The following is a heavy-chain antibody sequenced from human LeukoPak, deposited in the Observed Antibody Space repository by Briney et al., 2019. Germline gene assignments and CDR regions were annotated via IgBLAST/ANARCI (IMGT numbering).Heavy chain of an antibody. CDR3: ARGYCSSTSCYTYYYYYYMDV. J-gene: IGHJ6*03. V-gene: IGHV4-34*01. D-gene: IGHD2-2*01. Sequence: SETLSLTCAVYGGSFSGYYWSWIRQPPGKGLEWIGEINHSGSTNYNPSLKSRATISVDTSKNQFSLKLSSVTAADTAVYYCARGYCSSTSCYTYYYYYYMDVWGKGTTVTVSS. CDR2: INHSGST. CDR1: GGSFSGYY.